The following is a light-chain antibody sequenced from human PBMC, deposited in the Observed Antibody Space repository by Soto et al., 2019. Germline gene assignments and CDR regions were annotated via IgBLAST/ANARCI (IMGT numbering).Light chain of an antibody. CDR1: SRDVGGYSY. CDR3: NSYTSNRTWV. Sequence: QSVLTQPASVSGSPGQSITISCTGSSRDVGGYSYVSWYQQHPGKAPNLMIVEGNNRPSGLSNRFAGSKSGNTASLTISGLQPEDEAYYYCNSYTSNRTWVFGGGTKLTVL. V-gene: IGLV2-14*01. CDR2: EGN. J-gene: IGLJ3*02.